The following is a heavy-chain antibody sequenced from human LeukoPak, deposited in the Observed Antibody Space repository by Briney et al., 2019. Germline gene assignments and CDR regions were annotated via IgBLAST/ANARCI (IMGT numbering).Heavy chain of an antibody. J-gene: IGHJ3*02. V-gene: IGHV7-4-1*02. CDR3: ARGSAPPPFVDTAMGDVFNI. CDR1: GYTFTSYA. Sequence: ASVKVSCKASGYTFTSYAMNWVRQAPGQGLEWMGWINTNTGNPTYAQGFTGRFVFSLDTSVSTAYLQISSLKAEDTAVYYCARGSAPPPFVDTAMGDVFNIWGQGTMVTVSS. CDR2: INTNTGNP. D-gene: IGHD5-18*01.